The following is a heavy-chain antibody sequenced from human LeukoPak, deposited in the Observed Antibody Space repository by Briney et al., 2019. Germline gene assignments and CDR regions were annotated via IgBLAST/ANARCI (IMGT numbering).Heavy chain of an antibody. CDR1: GGSISSYY. Sequence: SETLSLTCSVSGGSISSYYWSWIRQPPGKGLEWIGYIYYSGSTNYNPSLKSRVTISVDKSKNQFSLKLSSVTAADTAVYYCARHLGSSWTKYYFDYWGQGTLVTVSS. D-gene: IGHD6-13*01. V-gene: IGHV4-59*08. J-gene: IGHJ4*02. CDR2: IYYSGST. CDR3: ARHLGSSWTKYYFDY.